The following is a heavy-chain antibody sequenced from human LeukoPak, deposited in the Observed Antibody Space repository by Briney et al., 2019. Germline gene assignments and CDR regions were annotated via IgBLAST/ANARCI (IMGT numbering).Heavy chain of an antibody. Sequence: PSETLSLTCTVSGVSISSSNSYWGWIRQPPGKGLEWIGSIYYSGNTYYNASLKSQVSISIDTSKNQFSLRLTSVAAADTAVYYCARQTGSGLFILPGGQGTLVTVSS. CDR2: IYYSGNT. J-gene: IGHJ4*02. CDR3: ARQTGSGLFILP. V-gene: IGHV4-39*01. CDR1: GVSISSSNSY. D-gene: IGHD3/OR15-3a*01.